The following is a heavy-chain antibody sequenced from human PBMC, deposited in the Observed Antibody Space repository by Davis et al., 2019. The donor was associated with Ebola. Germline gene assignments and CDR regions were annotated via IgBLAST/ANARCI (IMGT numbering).Heavy chain of an antibody. J-gene: IGHJ5*02. D-gene: IGHD3-10*01. Sequence: PGGSLRLSCAASGFTFDDYAMHWVRQAPGKGLEWVSGISWNSGSIGYADSVKGRFTISRDNAKNSLYLQMNSLRVDDTAIYYCATRGSWGQGTLVTVSS. CDR2: ISWNSGSI. V-gene: IGHV3-9*01. CDR3: ATRGS. CDR1: GFTFDDYA.